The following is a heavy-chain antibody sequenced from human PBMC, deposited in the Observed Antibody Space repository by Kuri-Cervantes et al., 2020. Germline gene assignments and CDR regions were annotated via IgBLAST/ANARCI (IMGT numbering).Heavy chain of an antibody. CDR3: ARGRGDSSGYWRGWYYYYGMDV. V-gene: IGHV1-8*01. J-gene: IGHJ6*02. Sequence: ASVKVSCKVSGNTLTELSIHWVRQTPGKGLEWMGWMNPNSGNTGYAQKFQGRVTMTRNTSISTAYMELSSLRSEDTAVYYCARGRGDSSGYWRGWYYYYGMDVWGQGTTVTVSS. D-gene: IGHD3-22*01. CDR2: MNPNSGNT. CDR1: GNTLTELS.